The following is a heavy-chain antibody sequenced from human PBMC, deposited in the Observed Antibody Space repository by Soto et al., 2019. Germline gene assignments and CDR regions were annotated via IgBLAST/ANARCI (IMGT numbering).Heavy chain of an antibody. V-gene: IGHV1-18*01. Sequence: ASVKVSCKASGYTFTSYGISWVRQAPGQGLEWMGWISAYNGNTNYAQKLQGRVTMTTDTSTSTAYMELRSLGSDDTAVYYCARDMSGYYGSGSYSDYWGQGTLVTVSS. J-gene: IGHJ4*02. CDR2: ISAYNGNT. D-gene: IGHD3-10*01. CDR1: GYTFTSYG. CDR3: ARDMSGYYGSGSYSDY.